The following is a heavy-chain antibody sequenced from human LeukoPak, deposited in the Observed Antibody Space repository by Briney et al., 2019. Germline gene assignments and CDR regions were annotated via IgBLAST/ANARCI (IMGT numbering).Heavy chain of an antibody. J-gene: IGHJ5*02. CDR3: AREESPYYDFWSGPRGYNWFDP. CDR1: GFTFSSYA. CDR2: ISYDGSNK. Sequence: GRSLRLSCAASGFTFSSYAMHWVRQAPGKGLEWVAVISYDGSNKYYADSVKGRFTISRDNSKNTLYLQMNSLRAEDTAVYYCAREESPYYDFWSGPRGYNWFDPWGQGTLVTVSS. V-gene: IGHV3-30-3*01. D-gene: IGHD3-3*01.